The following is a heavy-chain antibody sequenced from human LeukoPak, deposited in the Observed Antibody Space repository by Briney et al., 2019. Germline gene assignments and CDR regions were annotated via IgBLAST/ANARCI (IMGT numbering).Heavy chain of an antibody. CDR3: ARASHYYDSSGYYEVLDY. J-gene: IGHJ4*02. D-gene: IGHD3-22*01. V-gene: IGHV4-4*07. CDR1: GGSISSYY. Sequence: SETLSLTCTVSGGSISSYYWSWIRQPAGKGLEWIGRIYTSGSTSYNPSLKSRVTMSVDTSKNQFSLKLSSVTAADTAVYYCARASHYYDSSGYYEVLDYWGQGPLVTVSS. CDR2: IYTSGST.